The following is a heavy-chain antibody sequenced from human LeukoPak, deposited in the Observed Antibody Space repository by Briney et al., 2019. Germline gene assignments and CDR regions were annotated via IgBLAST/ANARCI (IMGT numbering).Heavy chain of an antibody. V-gene: IGHV3-74*01. CDR2: INNDGSGT. J-gene: IGHJ4*02. D-gene: IGHD5-18*01. Sequence: GGSLRLSCAASGFTFSSYWMHWVRQAPGKGLVWVSRINNDGSGTSYADSVKGRFTISRDNAKNRLYVQMNSLRAEDTAVYYCATGSGLWSPDYWGQGTLVTVSS. CDR1: GFTFSSYW. CDR3: ATGSGLWSPDY.